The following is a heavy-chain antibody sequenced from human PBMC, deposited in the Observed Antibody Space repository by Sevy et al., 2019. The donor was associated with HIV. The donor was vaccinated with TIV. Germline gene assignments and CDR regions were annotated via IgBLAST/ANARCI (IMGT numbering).Heavy chain of an antibody. CDR1: GFTFSGYT. D-gene: IGHD6-19*01. CDR3: ARDGGSGWLFDY. Sequence: SCAASGFTFSGYTVHWVRQAPGKGLEWVSSITSSGDYIYYADSVQGRFTISRDNAKNSLYLQMDSLRAEDTAVYYCARDGGSGWLFDYWGQGTLVTVSS. CDR2: ITSSGDYI. V-gene: IGHV3-21*01. J-gene: IGHJ4*02.